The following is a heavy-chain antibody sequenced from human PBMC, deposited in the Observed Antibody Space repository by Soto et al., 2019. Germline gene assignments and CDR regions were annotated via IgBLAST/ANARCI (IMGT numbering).Heavy chain of an antibody. Sequence: KTSETLSLTCTVSGGSIISSGCYWGWIRQSPGKGLEWIGSIYNSGSTYYNPSLKSRVTMSVDTSKNQFSLKLSSVTAADTAVYYCARHEGYCSGTTCYNGWFDPWGQGTLVPVCS. D-gene: IGHD2-2*02. CDR1: GGSIISSGCY. CDR3: ARHEGYCSGTTCYNGWFDP. V-gene: IGHV4-39*01. J-gene: IGHJ5*02. CDR2: IYNSGST.